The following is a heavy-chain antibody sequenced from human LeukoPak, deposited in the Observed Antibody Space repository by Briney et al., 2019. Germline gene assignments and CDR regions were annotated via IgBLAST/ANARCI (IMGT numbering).Heavy chain of an antibody. V-gene: IGHV1-69*01. CDR1: GGTFSSYA. CDR3: ARDFEIKSPGWYFDL. Sequence: SVKVSCKASGGTFSSYAISWVRQAPGQGLEWMGGIIPIFGTANYAQKFQGRVTITADESTSTAYMELSSLRSEDTAVYYCARDFEIKSPGWYFDLWGRGTLVTVSS. CDR2: IIPIFGTA. J-gene: IGHJ2*01.